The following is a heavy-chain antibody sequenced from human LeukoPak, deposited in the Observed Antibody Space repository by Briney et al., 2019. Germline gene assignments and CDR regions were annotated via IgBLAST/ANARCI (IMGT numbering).Heavy chain of an antibody. CDR3: AREKPVLLWLGESNSAIDV. CDR1: GFTFSSYE. V-gene: IGHV3-48*03. D-gene: IGHD3-10*01. CDR2: ISSSGSTI. Sequence: GGALRLSCAASGFTFSSYEMNWVHQAPGKGLEWVSYISSSGSTIYYADSVKGRFTISRDNAKNSLSLQMPSLRPEDTAVYYCAREKPVLLWLGESNSAIDVWGKGTTVTVSS. J-gene: IGHJ6*04.